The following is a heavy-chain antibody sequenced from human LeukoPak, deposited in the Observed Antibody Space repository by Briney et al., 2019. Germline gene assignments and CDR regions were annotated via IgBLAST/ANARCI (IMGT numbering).Heavy chain of an antibody. D-gene: IGHD6-19*01. CDR2: IGIRGDT. J-gene: IGHJ4*02. Sequence: GGSLRLSCAASGFTFIDYDMHWVRQVIGKGLEWVSAIGIRGDTHYSGSVKGRFTISRENAESSLYLQMNSLRAEDTAVYYCARGGIQVSGIDVFDYWGQGTLVTVSS. CDR1: GFTFIDYD. CDR3: ARGGIQVSGIDVFDY. V-gene: IGHV3-13*01.